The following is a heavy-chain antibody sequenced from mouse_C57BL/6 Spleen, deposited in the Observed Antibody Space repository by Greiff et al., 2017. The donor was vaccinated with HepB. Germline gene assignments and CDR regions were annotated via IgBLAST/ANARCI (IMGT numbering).Heavy chain of an antibody. J-gene: IGHJ2*01. CDR2: IYPRDGST. V-gene: IGHV1-78*01. CDR1: GYTFTDHT. D-gene: IGHD1-1*01. Sequence: VQLQQSDAELVKPGASVKISCKVSGYTFTDHTIHWMKQRPEQGLEWIGYIYPRDGSTKYNEKFKGKATLTADKSSSTAYMQLNSLTSEDSAVYFCAREVTYYGSTFYFDYWGQGTTLTVSS. CDR3: AREVTYYGSTFYFDY.